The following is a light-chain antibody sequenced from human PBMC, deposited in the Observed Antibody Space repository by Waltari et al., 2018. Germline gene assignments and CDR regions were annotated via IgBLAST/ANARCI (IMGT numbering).Light chain of an antibody. J-gene: IGLJ2*01. V-gene: IGLV1-51*02. CDR1: TSNIGNNY. CDR2: AND. Sequence: QSVLTQPPSVSAAPGQKVTISCSGSTSNIGNNYVPWYQPFPGAAPKVLIYANDKRTTGIPDRFSGSKSGTSATLAITGLQTGDEADYYCGTWDNTLSANTLSAVFGGGTKVTVL. CDR3: GTWDNTLSANTLSAV.